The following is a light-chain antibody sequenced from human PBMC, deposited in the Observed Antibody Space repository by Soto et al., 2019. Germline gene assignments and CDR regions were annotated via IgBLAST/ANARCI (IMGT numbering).Light chain of an antibody. CDR2: GAS. CDR1: QSVSSSY. CDR3: QQYNTWPPIT. V-gene: IGKV3-20*01. Sequence: DIVLTQSPGTLSSSPGERATITCRASQSVSSSYLAWYQQKPGQAPRLLIYGASSRATGIPDRFSGSGSGTDFTLTISRLEPEDFAVYYCQQYNTWPPITFGQGT. J-gene: IGKJ5*01.